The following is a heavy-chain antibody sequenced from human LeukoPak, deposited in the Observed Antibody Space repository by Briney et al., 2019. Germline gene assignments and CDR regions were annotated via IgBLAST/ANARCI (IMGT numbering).Heavy chain of an antibody. CDR1: GYTFTSYD. V-gene: IGHV1-8*03. Sequence: ASVKVSCKASGYTFTSYDINWVRQATGQGLEWMGWMNPNSGNTGYAQKFQGRVTITKNTSISTAYMELSSQRSEDTAVYYCARARRDCSSTSCYSDFHYWGQGTLVTVSS. CDR2: MNPNSGNT. D-gene: IGHD2-2*01. J-gene: IGHJ4*02. CDR3: ARARRDCSSTSCYSDFHY.